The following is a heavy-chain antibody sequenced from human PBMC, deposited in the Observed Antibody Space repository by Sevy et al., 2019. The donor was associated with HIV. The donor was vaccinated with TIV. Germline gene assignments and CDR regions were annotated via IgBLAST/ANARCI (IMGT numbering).Heavy chain of an antibody. CDR2: IKQDGSEK. CDR1: GFTFSSYW. Sequence: GGSLRLSCAASGFTFSSYWMSWVRQAPVKGLEWVANIKQDGSEKYYVDSVKGRFTISRDNAKNSLYLQMNSLRAEDTAVYYCARVEYCSGGSCYDAFDIWGQGTMVTVSS. D-gene: IGHD2-15*01. CDR3: ARVEYCSGGSCYDAFDI. V-gene: IGHV3-7*01. J-gene: IGHJ3*02.